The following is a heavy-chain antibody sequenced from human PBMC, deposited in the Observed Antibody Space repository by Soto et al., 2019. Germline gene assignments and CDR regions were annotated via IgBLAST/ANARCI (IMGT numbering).Heavy chain of an antibody. J-gene: IGHJ6*02. Sequence: GGSLRLSCAVSGFIFSDFSMKWVSQAPGKGLEWVASIGSSGGYIFYADSVKGRFTISRDNAKKSLDLQINSLRAEDTAVYYCAREKKHQSLGGRFGMDVWGQGTTVTVSS. CDR1: GFIFSDFS. D-gene: IGHD2-2*01. CDR2: IGSSGGYI. CDR3: AREKKHQSLGGRFGMDV. V-gene: IGHV3-21*01.